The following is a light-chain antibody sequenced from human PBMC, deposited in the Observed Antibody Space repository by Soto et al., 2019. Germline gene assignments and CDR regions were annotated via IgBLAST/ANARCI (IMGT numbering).Light chain of an antibody. CDR2: AAS. J-gene: IGKJ4*01. Sequence: DMEMTQSPSCLSASVGDRVTITWRASQSISNYLSWYQHKPGKVPKLLIYAASSLQSGVPTRFSGSGSGTDFTLTINSLQPEDFATYYCQQSYGTPLTFGGGTKIEIK. V-gene: IGKV1-39*01. CDR1: QSISNY. CDR3: QQSYGTPLT.